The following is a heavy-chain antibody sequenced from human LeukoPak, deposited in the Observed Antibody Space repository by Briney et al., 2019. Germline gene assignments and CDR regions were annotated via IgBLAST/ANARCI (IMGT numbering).Heavy chain of an antibody. CDR1: GGSFSGYY. D-gene: IGHD3-10*01. V-gene: IGHV4-34*01. CDR3: ARTYYFGSGSYHFDY. J-gene: IGHJ4*02. Sequence: SETLSLTCAVYGGSFSGYYWSWIRQPPGKGLEWIGEINHSGSTNYNPSLKSRVTISVDTSKNQFSLKLSSVTAADTAVYYCARTYYFGSGSYHFDYWGQGTLVTVSS. CDR2: INHSGST.